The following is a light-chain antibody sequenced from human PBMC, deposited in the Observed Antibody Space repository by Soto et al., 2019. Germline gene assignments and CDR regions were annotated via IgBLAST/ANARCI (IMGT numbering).Light chain of an antibody. CDR1: SSNIGSNS. CDR3: GTWDNSLSVLL. Sequence: QSVLTQPPSVSAAPGQKITISCSGSSSNIGSNSVSWYQHFPGTAPKILIYDNNRRPSGIPDRFSASKSGTSATLGITGLQTGDEADYYCGTWDNSLSVLLFGGGTKLTVL. CDR2: DNN. V-gene: IGLV1-51*01. J-gene: IGLJ2*01.